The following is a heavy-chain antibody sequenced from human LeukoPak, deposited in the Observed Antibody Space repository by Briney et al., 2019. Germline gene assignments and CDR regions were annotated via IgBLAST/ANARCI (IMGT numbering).Heavy chain of an antibody. CDR3: EKDYLSKWYNWFVP. Sequence: GRSLRLSCAASGFTVSNYVMHWVRQAPGKGLEWVALMSYEGSNIKYADSVKGRFTVSRDNSKNTLYLQMNSLRTEDTAVYYCEKDYLSKWYNWFVPWGERTLVTVSS. CDR2: MSYEGSNI. V-gene: IGHV3-30*18. J-gene: IGHJ5*02. D-gene: IGHD2-8*01. CDR1: GFTVSNYV.